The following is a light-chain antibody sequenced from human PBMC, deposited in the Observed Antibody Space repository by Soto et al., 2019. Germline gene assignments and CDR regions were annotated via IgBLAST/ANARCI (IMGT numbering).Light chain of an antibody. CDR3: SSYTTCRTVV. J-gene: IGLJ1*01. CDR1: SSDVGGYNF. V-gene: IGLV2-14*03. CDR2: EVT. Sequence: QSVLTQPASVFGSPGQSITISCTGTSSDVGGYNFVPWYRQLPGKAPKLMIYEVTSRQSGVYYRFSHYMSGNAASLNSCGLQPEDEADYCCSSYTTCRTVVCGTGTKVTAL.